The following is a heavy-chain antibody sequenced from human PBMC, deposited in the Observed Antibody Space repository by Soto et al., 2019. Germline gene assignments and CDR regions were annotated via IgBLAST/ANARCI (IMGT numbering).Heavy chain of an antibody. D-gene: IGHD6-6*01. Sequence: GASVKVSCKASGYTFTSYGINWVRQATGQGLEWMGWMNPNSGNTGYAQKFQGRVTMTRNTSISTAYMELSSLRSEDTAVYYCARAISSIADDWFDPWGQGTLVTVSS. J-gene: IGHJ5*02. CDR3: ARAISSIADDWFDP. CDR1: GYTFTSYG. V-gene: IGHV1-8*02. CDR2: MNPNSGNT.